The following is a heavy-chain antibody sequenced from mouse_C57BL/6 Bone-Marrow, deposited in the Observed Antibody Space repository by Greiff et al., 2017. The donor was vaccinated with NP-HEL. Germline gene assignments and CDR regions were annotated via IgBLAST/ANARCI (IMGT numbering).Heavy chain of an antibody. CDR3: ARMVTDWYFDV. CDR2: IYPGGGYT. V-gene: IGHV1-63*01. J-gene: IGHJ1*03. Sequence: QVQLQQSGAELVRPGTSVKMSCKASGYTFTNYWIGWAKQRPGHGLEWIGDIYPGGGYTNYNEKFKGKATLTADKSSSTAYMQFSSLTSEDSAIYYCARMVTDWYFDVWGTGTTVTVSS. CDR1: GYTFTNYW. D-gene: IGHD2-2*01.